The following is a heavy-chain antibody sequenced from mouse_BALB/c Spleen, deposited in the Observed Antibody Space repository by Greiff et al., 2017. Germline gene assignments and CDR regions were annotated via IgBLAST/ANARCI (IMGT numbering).Heavy chain of an antibody. J-gene: IGHJ1*01. V-gene: IGHV1S137*01. D-gene: IGHD1-1*01. CDR1: GYTFTDYA. CDR3: ARMKGYYYGSSSYWYFDV. CDR2: ISTYYGDA. Sequence: QVQLQQSGAELVRPGVSVKISCKGSGYTFTDYAMHWVKQSHAKSLEWIGVISTYYGDASYNQKFKGKATMTVDKSSSTAYMELARLTSEDSAIYYCARMKGYYYGSSSYWYFDVWGAGTTVTVSS.